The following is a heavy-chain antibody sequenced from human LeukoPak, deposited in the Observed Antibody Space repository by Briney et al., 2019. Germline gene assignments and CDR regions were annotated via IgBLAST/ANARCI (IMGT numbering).Heavy chain of an antibody. J-gene: IGHJ2*01. CDR1: GCTFDDYT. Sequence: RGSLRLSCAASGCTFDDYTIHWVRQAPGTGLEWVSLISWDDVTTYYADSVKGRYTISRDNSKNSLYLQMNSLRTEDTALYYCAKGVPYWYFDLWGRGTLVTASS. CDR2: ISWDDVTT. V-gene: IGHV3-43*01. CDR3: AKGVPYWYFDL.